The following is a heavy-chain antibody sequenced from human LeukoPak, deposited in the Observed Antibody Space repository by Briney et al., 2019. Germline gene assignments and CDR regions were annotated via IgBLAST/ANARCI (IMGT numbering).Heavy chain of an antibody. CDR3: AREYSSSFPDY. J-gene: IGHJ4*02. D-gene: IGHD6-6*01. CDR2: IKQDGSEK. CDR1: GFTFSSYW. Sequence: GGSLRLSCAASGFTFSSYWMSWVRQAPGKGLEWVANIKQDGSEKYYVDSVKGRFTISRDNSKNSLYLQMNSLRAEDTAVYYCAREYSSSFPDYWGQGTLVTVSS. V-gene: IGHV3-7*01.